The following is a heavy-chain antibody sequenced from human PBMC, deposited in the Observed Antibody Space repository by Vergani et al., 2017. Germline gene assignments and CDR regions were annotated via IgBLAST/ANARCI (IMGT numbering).Heavy chain of an antibody. V-gene: IGHV3-23*01. CDR1: GFSFPGYA. J-gene: IGHJ4*02. CDR2: VSGSSATP. Sequence: EVQLLESGGGLVQPGGSLRLSCEASGFSFPGYAMSWVRQAPGKGLEWVSSVSGSSATPYYADSVKGRFIISRDTSKNTLHLQMNSLRADDTAVYYCTKGSRGYTGYFFDYWGQGTLATVSS. CDR3: TKGSRGYTGYFFDY. D-gene: IGHD5-12*01.